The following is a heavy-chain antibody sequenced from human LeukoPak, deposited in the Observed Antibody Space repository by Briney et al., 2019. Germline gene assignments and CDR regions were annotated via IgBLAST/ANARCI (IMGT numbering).Heavy chain of an antibody. CDR3: ARDHGGNSSAFDI. CDR1: GFTFSSYA. D-gene: IGHD4-23*01. J-gene: IGHJ3*02. V-gene: IGHV3-30-3*01. Sequence: PGGSLRLSCAASGFTFSSYAMHWVRQAPGKGLEWVAVISYDGSNKYYADSVKGRFTISRDNSKNTLYLQMNSLRAEDTAVYYCARDHGGNSSAFDIWGQGTMVTVSS. CDR2: ISYDGSNK.